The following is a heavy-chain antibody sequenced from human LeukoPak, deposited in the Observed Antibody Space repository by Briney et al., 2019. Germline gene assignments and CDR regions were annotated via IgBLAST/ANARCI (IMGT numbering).Heavy chain of an antibody. CDR2: INPNSGGT. CDR3: ARDGVGTMVRGVTEGSFL. CDR1: GYTFTGYY. J-gene: IGHJ4*02. D-gene: IGHD3-10*01. V-gene: IGHV1-2*02. Sequence: SVKVSCKASGYTFTGYYMHWVRQAPGQGLEWMGWINPNSGGTNYAQKFQGRVTMTRDTSISTAYMELSRLRSDNTAVYYCARDGVGTMVRGVTEGSFLWGQGTLVTVSS.